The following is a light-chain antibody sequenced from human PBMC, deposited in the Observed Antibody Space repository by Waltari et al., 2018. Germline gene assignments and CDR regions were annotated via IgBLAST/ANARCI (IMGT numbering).Light chain of an antibody. V-gene: IGLV3-21*03. Sequence: SYVLTQAPSVSVAPGKAATITCGGNYIESKEVHWYQQKPGQAPVLVVYGARDRPSGIPGRFSGSTYGNTAALTISRVEAGDEADYYCQVWDTGTVVFGPGTKLSVL. CDR2: GAR. CDR3: QVWDTGTVV. CDR1: YIESKE. J-gene: IGLJ1*01.